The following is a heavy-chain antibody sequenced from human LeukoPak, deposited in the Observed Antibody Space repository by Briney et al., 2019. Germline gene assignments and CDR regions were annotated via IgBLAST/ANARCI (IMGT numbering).Heavy chain of an antibody. CDR1: GGSISSYY. CDR3: ARAPWQLAGDI. Sequence: SQTLSLTCTVSGGSISSYYWSWIRQPPGKGLEWIGYIYYSGSTNYNPSLKSRVTMSVDTSKNQFSLKLSSVTAADTAVYYCARAPWQLAGDIWGQGTMVTVSS. D-gene: IGHD6-13*01. J-gene: IGHJ3*02. V-gene: IGHV4-59*08. CDR2: IYYSGST.